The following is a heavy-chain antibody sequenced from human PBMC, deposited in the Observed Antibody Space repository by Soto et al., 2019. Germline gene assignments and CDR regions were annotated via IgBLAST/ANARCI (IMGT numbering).Heavy chain of an antibody. CDR2: IRDDGSAT. CDR3: ATSTLTDAFDI. CDR1: RFSFSDYG. V-gene: IGHV3-30*02. Sequence: QVQLVESGGGVVQPGGSRRLSCEASRFSFSDYGMHWVRQAPGKGLEWVALIRDDGSATYYSDSVKGRFAISRDNSKNTLYLQMNRLRAEDKAVYYCATSTLTDAFDIWGQGTMVSVSS. J-gene: IGHJ3*02. D-gene: IGHD2-15*01.